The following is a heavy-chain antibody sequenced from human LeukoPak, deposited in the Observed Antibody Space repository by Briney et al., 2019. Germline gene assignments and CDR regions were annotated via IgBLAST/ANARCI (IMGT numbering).Heavy chain of an antibody. CDR3: ATLWSSNWYPY. CDR2: MNPNSGNT. V-gene: IGHV1-8*01. J-gene: IGHJ4*02. Sequence: ASVKVSCKASGYTFTSYDLNWVRQATGQGREWMGWMNPNSGNTGYAQKFQGRVTMTRNTSISIAYMELSSLRSEDTAAYYCATLWSSNWYPYWGQGTLVTVSS. D-gene: IGHD6-13*01. CDR1: GYTFTSYD.